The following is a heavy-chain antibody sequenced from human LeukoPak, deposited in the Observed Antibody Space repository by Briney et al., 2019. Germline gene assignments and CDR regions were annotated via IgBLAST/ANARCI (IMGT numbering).Heavy chain of an antibody. Sequence: MSSETLSLTCTVPGGSISSGSYYWSWIRQPAGKGLEWIGRIYTSGSTNYNPSLKSRVTISVDTSKNQFSLKLSSVTAADTAVYYCAREPLPNSSSWYYWGQGTLVTVSS. D-gene: IGHD6-13*01. J-gene: IGHJ4*02. CDR2: IYTSGST. CDR1: GGSISSGSYY. CDR3: AREPLPNSSSWYY. V-gene: IGHV4-61*02.